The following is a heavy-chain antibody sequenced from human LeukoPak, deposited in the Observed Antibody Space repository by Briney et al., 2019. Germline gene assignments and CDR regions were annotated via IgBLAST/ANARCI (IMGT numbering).Heavy chain of an antibody. CDR1: GYTFINYS. CDR2: ISGNSGNT. D-gene: IGHD3-10*01. CDR3: ARLRYYGSGRPTAFDY. Sequence: ASVKVSCKASGYTFINYSINWVRHAPGQGLECTGWISGNSGNTNYAQKFQGRVTMTTDTSTSTAYMELRSLRSDDTAIYYCARLRYYGSGRPTAFDYWGQGTLVTVSS. V-gene: IGHV1-18*01. J-gene: IGHJ4*02.